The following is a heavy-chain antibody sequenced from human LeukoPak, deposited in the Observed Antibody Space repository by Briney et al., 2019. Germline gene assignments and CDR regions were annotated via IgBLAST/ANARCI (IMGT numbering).Heavy chain of an antibody. Sequence: SETLSLTCTVSGGSISSYCWSWIRQPPGKGLEWFGYIYYSGSTNYNPSLKSRVTISVDTSKNQFSLKLSSVTAADTAVYYCARGGHYYYMDVWGKGTTVTVSS. CDR2: IYYSGST. CDR3: ARGGHYYYMDV. J-gene: IGHJ6*03. V-gene: IGHV4-59*01. CDR1: GGSISSYC.